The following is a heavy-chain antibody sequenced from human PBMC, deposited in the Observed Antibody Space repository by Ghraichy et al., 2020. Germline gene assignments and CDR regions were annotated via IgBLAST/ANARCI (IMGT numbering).Heavy chain of an antibody. D-gene: IGHD1-26*01. J-gene: IGHJ4*02. CDR3: ARDPVPPDSGSHPREFDY. Sequence: GGSLRLSCAASGFTFSSYGMHWVRQAPGKGLEWVAVIWYDGSNKYYADSVKGRFTISRDNSKNTLYLQMNSLRAEDTAVYYCARDPVPPDSGSHPREFDYWGQGTLVTVSS. CDR2: IWYDGSNK. CDR1: GFTFSSYG. V-gene: IGHV3-33*01.